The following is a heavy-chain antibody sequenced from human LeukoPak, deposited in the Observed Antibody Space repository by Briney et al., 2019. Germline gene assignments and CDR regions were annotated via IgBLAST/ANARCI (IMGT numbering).Heavy chain of an antibody. CDR1: GCSISSYY. Sequence: SETLSLTRTVSGCSISSYYWSWIRQPPGKGLEWIRYIHYRGSTNYNPSLKSRVTISVDTSKNQFSLKLYSVTAADTAVYYCARAPGGYGSGSRGAFDIWGQGTMVTVSS. J-gene: IGHJ3*02. CDR3: ARAPGGYGSGSRGAFDI. CDR2: IHYRGST. D-gene: IGHD3-10*01. V-gene: IGHV4-59*01.